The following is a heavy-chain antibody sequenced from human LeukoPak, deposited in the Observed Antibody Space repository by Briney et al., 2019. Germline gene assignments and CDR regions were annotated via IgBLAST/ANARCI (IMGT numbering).Heavy chain of an antibody. CDR2: ISSSGDNK. V-gene: IGHV3-48*03. CDR1: GFTLSNYE. J-gene: IGHJ5*02. CDR3: ARFHSGTYRGFDP. Sequence: GGSLRLSCAAYGFTLSNYEMNWVRQAPGKGLEWISDISSSGDNKDYADTVKGRFTISRDNAKNSLYLQMNSLRVEDTAVYYCARFHSGTYRGFDPWGQGTLVTVSS. D-gene: IGHD1-26*01.